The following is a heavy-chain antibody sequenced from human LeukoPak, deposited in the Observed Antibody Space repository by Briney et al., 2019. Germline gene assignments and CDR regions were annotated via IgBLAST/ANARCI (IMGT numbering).Heavy chain of an antibody. CDR3: ADVDIVATIPQY. CDR2: ISSSGSTI. V-gene: IGHV3-11*01. D-gene: IGHD5-12*01. Sequence: GGSLRLSCAASGFTFSDYYMSWIRQAPGKGLEWVSYISSSGSTIYYADSVKGRFTISRDNAKNSLYLQMNSLRAEDTAVYYCADVDIVATIPQYWGQGTLVTVSS. J-gene: IGHJ4*02. CDR1: GFTFSDYY.